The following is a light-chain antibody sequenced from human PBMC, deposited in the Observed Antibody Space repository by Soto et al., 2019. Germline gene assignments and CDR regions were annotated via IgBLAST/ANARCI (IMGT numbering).Light chain of an antibody. J-gene: IGLJ2*01. Sequence: SYELTQPPSVSVAPGKTASISCGGNDIGSKGVHWYQQKPGQAPVLVIYSDTDLPPVITERFSGSNSANLATLTISRVEAQDAAVYYPQVWDSGSAHVVFGGGTKLTVL. CDR2: SDT. V-gene: IGLV3-21*01. CDR1: DIGSKG. CDR3: QVWDSGSAHVV.